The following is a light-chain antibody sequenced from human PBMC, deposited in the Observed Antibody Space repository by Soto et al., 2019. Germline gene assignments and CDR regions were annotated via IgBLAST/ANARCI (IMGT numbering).Light chain of an antibody. CDR2: SNN. Sequence: QYVLTQPPSASGTPGQRVTISCSGSSSNIGSNTVNWYQQLPGTAPKLLIYSNNQRPSGVPDRFSGSKSGTSASLASSGLQSEDEADYYCAAWDDSLGVVFGGGTKLTVL. J-gene: IGLJ2*01. CDR3: AAWDDSLGVV. V-gene: IGLV1-44*01. CDR1: SSNIGSNT.